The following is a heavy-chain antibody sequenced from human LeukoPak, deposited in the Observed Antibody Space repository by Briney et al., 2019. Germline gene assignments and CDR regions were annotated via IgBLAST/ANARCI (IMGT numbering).Heavy chain of an antibody. CDR2: ISYDGSNK. CDR1: GFTFSSYA. D-gene: IGHD3-3*01. CDR3: AREGTYDFWSGYTNYYYYGTDV. Sequence: PGGSLRLSCAASGFTFSSYAMHWVRQAPGKGLEWVAVISYDGSNKYYADSVKGRFTISRDNSKNTLYLQMNSLRAEDTAVYYCAREGTYDFWSGYTNYYYYGTDVWGQGTTVTVSS. J-gene: IGHJ6*02. V-gene: IGHV3-30-3*01.